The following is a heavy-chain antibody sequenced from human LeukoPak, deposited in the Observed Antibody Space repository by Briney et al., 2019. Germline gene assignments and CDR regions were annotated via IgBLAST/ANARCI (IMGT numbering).Heavy chain of an antibody. J-gene: IGHJ5*02. Sequence: ASVKVSCKASGYTFTSYYMHWVRQAPGQGFEWMGIINPSGGSTSYAQKFQGRVTMTRDTSTSTVYMELSSLRSEDTAVYYCARGGAAAGSRRNWFDPWGQGTLVTVSS. CDR2: INPSGGST. V-gene: IGHV1-46*01. CDR3: ARGGAAAGSRRNWFDP. CDR1: GYTFTSYY. D-gene: IGHD6-13*01.